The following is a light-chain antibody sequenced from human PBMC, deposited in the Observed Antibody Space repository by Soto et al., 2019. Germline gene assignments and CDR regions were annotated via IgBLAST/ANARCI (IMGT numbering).Light chain of an antibody. CDR3: QQYYGTPLT. J-gene: IGKJ4*01. V-gene: IGKV4-1*01. CDR1: QSVLYTSNNKNY. CDR2: WAS. Sequence: DIVMTQSPDSLAVSLGERATINCKSSQSVLYTSNNKNYLAWYQQRPGQPPKLLIYWASTRESGVPDRFSGSGSGTYFTLTISSLQAEDVAVYYCQQYYGTPLTFGGGTKVEIK.